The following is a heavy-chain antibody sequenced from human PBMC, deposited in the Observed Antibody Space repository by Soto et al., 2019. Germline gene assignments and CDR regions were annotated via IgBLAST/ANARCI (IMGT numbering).Heavy chain of an antibody. D-gene: IGHD3-3*01. V-gene: IGHV4-34*01. Sequence: SETLSLTCAVYGGSFSGYYWSWIRQPPGKGLEWIGEINHSGSTNYNPSLKSRVTISVDTSKNQFSLKLSSVTAADTAVYYCARSRVVRTYYDFWSGYNDYWGQGTLVTV. CDR1: GGSFSGYY. J-gene: IGHJ4*02. CDR3: ARSRVVRTYYDFWSGYNDY. CDR2: INHSGST.